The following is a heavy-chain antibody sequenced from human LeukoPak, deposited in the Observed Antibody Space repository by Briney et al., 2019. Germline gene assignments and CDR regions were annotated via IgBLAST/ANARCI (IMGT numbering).Heavy chain of an antibody. Sequence: SETLSLTCDVSGGSVTSTNWWTWVRQPPGKGLEWIGEVHLDGRTNYNPSLKSRVTISVDTSKNQFSLKLSSVTAADTAVYYCARSDLEHYYDSSGYYDYWGQGTLVTVSS. CDR3: ARSDLEHYYDSSGYYDY. J-gene: IGHJ4*02. CDR1: GGSVTSTNW. CDR2: VHLDGRT. D-gene: IGHD3-22*01. V-gene: IGHV4-4*02.